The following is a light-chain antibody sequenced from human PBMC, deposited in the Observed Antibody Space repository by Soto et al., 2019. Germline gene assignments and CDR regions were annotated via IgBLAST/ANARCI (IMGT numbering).Light chain of an antibody. CDR3: SSYTSRSSWV. CDR2: DVS. J-gene: IGLJ1*01. V-gene: IGLV2-14*01. Sequence: QSALTQPASVSGAPGQSITIFCTGTSSDVGGYNYVSWYQQHPGKAPKLMIYDVSNRPSGVSNRFSGSKSGNTASLTISGLQAEDEADYYCSSYTSRSSWVFGTGTKVTVL. CDR1: SSDVGGYNY.